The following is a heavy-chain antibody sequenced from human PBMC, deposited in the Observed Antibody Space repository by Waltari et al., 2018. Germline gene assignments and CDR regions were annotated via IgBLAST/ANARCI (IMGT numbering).Heavy chain of an antibody. CDR3: ARVNRGYYDSSGYSSYYYYYMDV. CDR1: GGSISSYY. Sequence: QVQLQESGPGLVKPSETLSLTCTVPGGSISSYYWSWIRQPAGKGLAWFGRIYTSGSTNYNPSLKSRVTMSVDTSKNQFSLKLSSVTAADTAVYYCARVNRGYYDSSGYSSYYYYYMDVWGKGTTVTVSS. CDR2: IYTSGST. J-gene: IGHJ6*03. V-gene: IGHV4-4*07. D-gene: IGHD3-22*01.